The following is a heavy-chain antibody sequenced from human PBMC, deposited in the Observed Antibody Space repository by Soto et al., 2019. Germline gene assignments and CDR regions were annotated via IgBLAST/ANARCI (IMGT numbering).Heavy chain of an antibody. CDR1: GDTFSTYS. Sequence: QVQLVQSGAEVKKPGSSVKVSCKVSGDTFSTYSISWVRQAPGQGLEWLGGIIPILGIPSYAQRFQDRVTITADKSTSTAYIELSSLRSEDTAVYYCARERSRYDRSGYYRPDYWGQGTLVTVSS. CDR3: ARERSRYDRSGYYRPDY. V-gene: IGHV1-69*09. CDR2: IIPILGIP. J-gene: IGHJ4*02. D-gene: IGHD3-22*01.